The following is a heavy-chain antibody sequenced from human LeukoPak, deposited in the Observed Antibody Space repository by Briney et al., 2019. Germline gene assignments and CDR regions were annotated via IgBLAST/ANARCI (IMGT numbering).Heavy chain of an antibody. Sequence: GESLKISCKGSGYSFTSYWIGWVRQAPGKGLEWVSAISGSGGSTYYADSVKGRFTISRDNSKNTLYLQMNSLRAEDTAVYYCAKDQGYGGNPLFDYWGQGTLVTVSS. J-gene: IGHJ4*02. D-gene: IGHD4-23*01. CDR2: ISGSGGST. CDR3: AKDQGYGGNPLFDY. CDR1: GYSFTSYW. V-gene: IGHV3-23*01.